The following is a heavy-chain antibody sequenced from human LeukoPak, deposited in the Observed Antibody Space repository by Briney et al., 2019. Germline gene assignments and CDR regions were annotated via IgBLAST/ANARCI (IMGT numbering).Heavy chain of an antibody. Sequence: ASVKVSCKASGYTFTIHWVRQAPGQGLEWMGIINPSGGSTSYAQKFQGRVTMTRDTSTSTVYMELSSLRAEDTAVYYCARDDGGDFNDAFDIWGQGTLVTVSS. D-gene: IGHD2-21*02. J-gene: IGHJ3*02. V-gene: IGHV1-46*01. CDR3: ARDDGGDFNDAFDI. CDR2: INPSGGST. CDR1: GYTFT.